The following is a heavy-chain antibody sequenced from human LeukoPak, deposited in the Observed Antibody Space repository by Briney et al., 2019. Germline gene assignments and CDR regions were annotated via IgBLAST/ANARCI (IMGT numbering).Heavy chain of an antibody. J-gene: IGHJ5*02. CDR3: ARDFWRGYYQGCFDP. CDR1: GGSISNFY. V-gene: IGHV4-4*07. D-gene: IGHD3-3*01. Sequence: SETLSLTCTVSGGSISNFYWSWTRQPAGKGLEWIGRIYSSGSTNYNPSLKSRVTMSVDTSKSQLSLKLRSVTAADTAVYYCARDFWRGYYQGCFDPWGQGTLVTVSS. CDR2: IYSSGST.